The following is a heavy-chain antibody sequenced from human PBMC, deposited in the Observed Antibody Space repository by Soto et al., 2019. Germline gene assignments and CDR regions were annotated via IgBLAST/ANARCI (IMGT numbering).Heavy chain of an antibody. CDR2: ISVSGGST. D-gene: IGHD3-9*01. CDR1: GFTFSNYA. J-gene: IGHJ4*02. V-gene: IGHV3-23*01. CDR3: AKDSTGYYGVFDY. Sequence: GGSLRLSCAASGFTFSNYAMSWVRQAPGKGLEWVSVISVSGGSTYYADSVKGRFTISRDNSKNTLYPQMNSLRAEDTAVYYCAKDSTGYYGVFDYWGQGTLVTVSS.